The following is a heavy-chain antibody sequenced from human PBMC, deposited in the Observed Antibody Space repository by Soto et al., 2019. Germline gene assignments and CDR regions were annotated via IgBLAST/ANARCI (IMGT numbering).Heavy chain of an antibody. V-gene: IGHV1-69*10. D-gene: IGHD2-2*01. CDR3: ARGPAQFDP. Sequence: SVKVSCKASGGSFSSLVISWLRQAPGQGPEWMGGINPMLGVANFAQKFQDRVTITADESTTTAYMELSSLRSEDTAVYYCARGPAQFDPWGQGTLVTVS. J-gene: IGHJ5*02. CDR1: GGSFSSLV. CDR2: INPMLGVA.